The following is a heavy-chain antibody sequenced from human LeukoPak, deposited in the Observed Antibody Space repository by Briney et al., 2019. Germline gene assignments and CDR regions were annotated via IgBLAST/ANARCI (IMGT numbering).Heavy chain of an antibody. Sequence: PGGSLGLSCAASGFTFSSYSMNWVRQAPGKGLEWVSSISSSSSYIYYADSVKGRFTISRDNAKNSLYLQMNSLRAEDTAVYYCARVPEYCSSTSCYTVGYWGQGTLVTVSS. CDR1: GFTFSSYS. CDR2: ISSSSSYI. J-gene: IGHJ4*02. V-gene: IGHV3-21*01. D-gene: IGHD2-2*02. CDR3: ARVPEYCSSTSCYTVGY.